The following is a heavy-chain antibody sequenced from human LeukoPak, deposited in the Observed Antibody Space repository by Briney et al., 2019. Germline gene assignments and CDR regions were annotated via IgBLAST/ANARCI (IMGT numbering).Heavy chain of an antibody. CDR2: IHTSGST. D-gene: IGHD1-26*01. J-gene: IGHJ4*02. CDR1: DGSISNSF. CDR3: TRDREHGTQDS. V-gene: IGHV4-4*09. Sequence: PSETLSLTCTVPDGSISNSFWNWVRQPPGKGLEWIAYIHTSGSTNYNPAFKSRVTLSVDTSKGRFSLNLNSVTAADTAVYFCTRDREHGTQDSWGQGTLVTVS.